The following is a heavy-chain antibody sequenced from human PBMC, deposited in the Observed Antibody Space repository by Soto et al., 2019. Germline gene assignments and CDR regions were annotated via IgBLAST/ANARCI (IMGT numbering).Heavy chain of an antibody. D-gene: IGHD6-19*01. Sequence: QVQLVQSGAEVKKPGSSVKVSCEASGRTFSSYSIIWVRQAPGQGLEGMGRITPVLGIANYAQKFQGRVTITADKSTSTAYMDLSSLTFEDTAVYYCARGGAVAGDPNLQRYYYGMDVWGQGTTVTVSS. J-gene: IGHJ6*02. CDR3: ARGGAVAGDPNLQRYYYGMDV. CDR2: ITPVLGIA. CDR1: GRTFSSYS. V-gene: IGHV1-69*02.